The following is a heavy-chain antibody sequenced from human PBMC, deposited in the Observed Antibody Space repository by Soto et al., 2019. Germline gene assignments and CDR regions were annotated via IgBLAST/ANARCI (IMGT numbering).Heavy chain of an antibody. CDR1: GGTFSTSA. D-gene: IGHD3-9*01. V-gene: IGHV1-69*12. CDR2: IIPICNTP. J-gene: IGHJ4*02. Sequence: QVQLEQSGPEVKKPGSSVKVSCKASGGTFSTSAINWVRQAPGQGLEWMGGIIPICNTPNYAQKFQGRITTTAAESTTTDYMELSSLTSEDTAVYYCARGNSDSDPRYYFWGQGTLVTVSS. CDR3: ARGNSDSDPRYYF.